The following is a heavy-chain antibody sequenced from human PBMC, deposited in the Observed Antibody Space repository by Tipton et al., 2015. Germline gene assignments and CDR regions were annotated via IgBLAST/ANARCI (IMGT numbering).Heavy chain of an antibody. CDR3: VRDRGTWNYGAGFDI. CDR2: ISASGGRT. J-gene: IGHJ3*02. CDR1: GFTFSSYA. D-gene: IGHD1-7*01. Sequence: SLRLSCAASGFTFSSYAMSWVRQAPGKGLEWVSAISASGGRTYSADSVKGRFTISRDNADSSLFLQVNSVRDEDTAVYYCVRDRGTWNYGAGFDIWGQGTMITVSS. V-gene: IGHV3-23*01.